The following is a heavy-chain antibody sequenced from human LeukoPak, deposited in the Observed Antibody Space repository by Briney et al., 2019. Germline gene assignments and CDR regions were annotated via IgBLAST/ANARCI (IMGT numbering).Heavy chain of an antibody. Sequence: GGSLRLSCAASGFTFSSYAMSWVRQAPGKGLEWVSAISGSGGSTYYADSVKGWFTISRDNSKNTLYLQMNSLRAEDTAVYYCAKGEGRYEAEYFQHWGQGTLVTVSS. D-gene: IGHD1-14*01. J-gene: IGHJ1*01. V-gene: IGHV3-23*01. CDR2: ISGSGGST. CDR1: GFTFSSYA. CDR3: AKGEGRYEAEYFQH.